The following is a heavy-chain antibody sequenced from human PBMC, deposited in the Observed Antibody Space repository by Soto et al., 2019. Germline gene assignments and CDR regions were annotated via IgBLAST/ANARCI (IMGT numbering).Heavy chain of an antibody. Sequence: SETLSLTCTVSGGSISNTSYYWGWVRQPPGKGLEWIGHIYYGGTSYSNPSLKGRVSLSVDTSKNQFFLKLNSVTAADTAVYFRARVRRRWLNSDYWGQGTLVTVSS. CDR2: IYYGGTS. CDR1: GGSISNTSYY. D-gene: IGHD5-12*01. V-gene: IGHV4-39*01. J-gene: IGHJ4*02. CDR3: ARVRRRWLNSDY.